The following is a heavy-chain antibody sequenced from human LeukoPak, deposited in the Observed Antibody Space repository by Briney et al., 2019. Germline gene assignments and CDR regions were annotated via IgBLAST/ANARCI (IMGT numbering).Heavy chain of an antibody. J-gene: IGHJ5*02. D-gene: IGHD4-11*01. CDR1: GFRFTSLG. Sequence: ASVKVSCKASGFRFTSLGVSWVRQAPGQGLEWMGWISNYFGVTHYAEKFEDRVTMTIDTSTTTAYMELRSLRYDDTAVYYCARDSDYSGNGNGDWFDPWGQGTVVTVSS. CDR2: ISNYFGVT. V-gene: IGHV1-18*04. CDR3: ARDSDYSGNGNGDWFDP.